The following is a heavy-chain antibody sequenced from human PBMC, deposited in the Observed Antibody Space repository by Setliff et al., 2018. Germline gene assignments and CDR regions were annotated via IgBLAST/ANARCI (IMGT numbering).Heavy chain of an antibody. V-gene: IGHV4-61*09. CDR1: GDSISSRRSY. CDR3: ATDGPVLNGDYIS. D-gene: IGHD3-10*01. J-gene: IGHJ5*02. CDR2: IYTSWST. Sequence: SETLSLTCTVSGDSISSRRSYWGWFRQPAGKGLEWIGQIYTSWSTNYNPSLKSRVTISLDTSKNQFSLSLSSVTAADTAVYYCATDGPVLNGDYISWGQGTLVTVSS.